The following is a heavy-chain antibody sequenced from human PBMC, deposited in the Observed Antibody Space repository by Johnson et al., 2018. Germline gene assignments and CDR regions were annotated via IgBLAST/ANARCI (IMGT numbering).Heavy chain of an antibody. CDR3: AKDFVAGLDYFYYGMDV. CDR2: IPYDGNNK. CDR1: GFIFSSYG. V-gene: IGHV3-30*18. J-gene: IGHJ6*02. Sequence: QVQLVQSGGGVVQPGRSLRLSCAASGFIFSSYGMHWVRQAPGKGLEWVAVIPYDGNNKYYADSLKGRFTISRDNSKNTLFLQMNSLTPEDTAVYYCAKDFVAGLDYFYYGMDVWGQGTTVTVSS. D-gene: IGHD6-19*01.